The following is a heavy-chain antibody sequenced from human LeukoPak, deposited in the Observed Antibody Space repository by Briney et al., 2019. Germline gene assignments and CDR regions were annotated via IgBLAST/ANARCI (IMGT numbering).Heavy chain of an antibody. Sequence: PSETLSLTCAVYGGSFSGYYWSWIRQPPGKGLEWIGEINHSGSTNYNPSLKSRVTISVDTSKNQFSLKLSSVTAADTAVYYCASLDLGYCSGGSCSGMDVWGQGTLVTVSS. CDR1: GGSFSGYY. D-gene: IGHD2-15*01. CDR2: INHSGST. V-gene: IGHV4-34*01. J-gene: IGHJ4*02. CDR3: ASLDLGYCSGGSCSGMDV.